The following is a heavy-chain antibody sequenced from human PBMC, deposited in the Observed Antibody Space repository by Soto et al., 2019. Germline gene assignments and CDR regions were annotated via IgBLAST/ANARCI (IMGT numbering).Heavy chain of an antibody. J-gene: IGHJ6*02. CDR2: INPNSGDT. Sequence: GASVKVSCKASGYTFTGYYVHWVRQAPGQGLEWMGWINPNSGDTYLAQRFQGRFTISRDNDKNSLYLQMNNLSADDTAVYYCAKCGSGCYYSVWGQGATVTVSS. CDR1: GYTFTGYY. CDR3: AKCGSGCYYSV. V-gene: IGHV1-2*02. D-gene: IGHD3-10*01.